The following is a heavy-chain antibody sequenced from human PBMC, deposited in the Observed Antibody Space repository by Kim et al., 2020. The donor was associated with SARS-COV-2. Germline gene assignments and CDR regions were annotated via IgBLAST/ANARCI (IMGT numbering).Heavy chain of an antibody. CDR1: GGSISSYY. J-gene: IGHJ2*01. V-gene: IGHV4-59*01. CDR3: ARDHREGLQYNANWYFDL. D-gene: IGHD3-3*01. CDR2: IYYSGST. Sequence: SETLSLTCTVSGGSISSYYWSWIRQPPGKGLEWIGYIYYSGSTNYNPSLKSRVTISVDTSKNQFSLKLSSVTAADTAVYYCARDHREGLQYNANWYFDLWGRGTLVTVSS.